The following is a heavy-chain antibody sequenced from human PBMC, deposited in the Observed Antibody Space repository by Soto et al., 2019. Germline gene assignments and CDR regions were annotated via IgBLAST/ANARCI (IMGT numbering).Heavy chain of an antibody. V-gene: IGHV1-69*13. J-gene: IGHJ4*02. D-gene: IGHD6-25*01. CDR3: ARDSSPTAVDRRYFDY. CDR1: GGTFSSYA. CDR2: IIPIFGTA. Sequence: SVKVSCKASGGTFSSYAISWVRQAPGQGLEWMGGIIPIFGTANYAQKFQGRVTITADESTSTAYMELSSLRSEDTAVYYCARDSSPTAVDRRYFDYWGQGTLVNVS.